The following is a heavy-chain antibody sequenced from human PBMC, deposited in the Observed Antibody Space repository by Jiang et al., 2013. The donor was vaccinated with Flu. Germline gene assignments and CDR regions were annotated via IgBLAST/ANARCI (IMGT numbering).Heavy chain of an antibody. J-gene: IGHJ3*02. D-gene: IGHD6-19*01. V-gene: IGHV2-70*04. CDR3: ARMEHSSGWPDAFDI. Sequence: FYSTSLKTRLTISKDTSKNQVVLTMTNMDPVDTATYHCARMEHSSGWPDAFDIWGQGTMVTVSS.